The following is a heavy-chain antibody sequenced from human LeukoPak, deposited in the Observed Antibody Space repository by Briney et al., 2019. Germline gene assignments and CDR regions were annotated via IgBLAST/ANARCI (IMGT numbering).Heavy chain of an antibody. CDR2: ISGSGGST. V-gene: IGHV3-23*01. CDR1: GFTFRTYA. Sequence: GGSLRLSCVASGFTFRTYAMAWVRQAPGKGLEWVSAISGSGGSTYYADSVKGRFTISRDNSKNTLYLQMNSLRAEDTAVYYCAKDLYYYDSSGYYYDYFDYWGQGTLVTVSS. J-gene: IGHJ4*02. D-gene: IGHD3-22*01. CDR3: AKDLYYYDSSGYYYDYFDY.